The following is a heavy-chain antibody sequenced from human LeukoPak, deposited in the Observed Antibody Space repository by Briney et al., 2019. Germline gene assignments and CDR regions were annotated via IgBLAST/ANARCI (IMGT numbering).Heavy chain of an antibody. J-gene: IGHJ4*02. CDR1: GFTFNNFA. CDR2: ISGNGIHT. Sequence: PGGSLRLSCAASGFTFNNFAMSWVRQAPGKGLEWVSTISGNGIHTFYTDSVKGRFTISRDNSKNTLYLQVNSLRAEDTAIYYCAKPLFTMIVAVLPFDYWGQGALVAVSS. V-gene: IGHV3-23*01. D-gene: IGHD3-22*01. CDR3: AKPLFTMIVAVLPFDY.